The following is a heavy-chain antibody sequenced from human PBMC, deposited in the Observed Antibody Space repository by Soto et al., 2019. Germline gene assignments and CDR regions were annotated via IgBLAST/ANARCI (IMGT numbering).Heavy chain of an antibody. Sequence: QVQLVQSGAEVKKPGASVKVSCKASGYTFTSYAMHWVRQAPGQRLEWMGWINAGNGNTKYSQKFQGRGTITRDTAASTAYMGLRSLRSEDTAVYCCARQAEGGDSYGYWGQGTLVTVSS. V-gene: IGHV1-3*01. CDR3: ARQAEGGDSYGY. CDR2: INAGNGNT. J-gene: IGHJ4*02. D-gene: IGHD1-26*01. CDR1: GYTFTSYA.